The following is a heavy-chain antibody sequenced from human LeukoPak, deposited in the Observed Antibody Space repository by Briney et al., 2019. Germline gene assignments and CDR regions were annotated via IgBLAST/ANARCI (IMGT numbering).Heavy chain of an antibody. CDR2: VYYSGST. V-gene: IGHV4-59*01. CDR1: GGSITSTY. J-gene: IGHJ4*02. D-gene: IGHD4-23*01. CDR3: SAYGRNSEYFVS. Sequence: PSETLSLTCTVSGGSITSTYWSWIRQPPGGGLEWIGYVYYSGSTSYNPSLHSRLTMSADASRNRLSRMLAAVTAADTAVYYCSAYGRNSEYFVSWGQGTRVTVSS.